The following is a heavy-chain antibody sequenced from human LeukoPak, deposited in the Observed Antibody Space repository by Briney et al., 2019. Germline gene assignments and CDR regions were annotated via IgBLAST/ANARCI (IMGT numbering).Heavy chain of an antibody. CDR3: ARDWDSGYKLNAFDI. Sequence: SETLSLTCTVSGGSISSGSYYWRWIRQPAGKGLEWIVRIYTSGSTNYNPSLKSRVPISVDTSKKQFSLKLSSVTAADTAVYYCARDWDSGYKLNAFDIWGQGTMVTVSS. J-gene: IGHJ3*02. CDR2: IYTSGST. CDR1: GGSISSGSYY. D-gene: IGHD5-12*01. V-gene: IGHV4-61*02.